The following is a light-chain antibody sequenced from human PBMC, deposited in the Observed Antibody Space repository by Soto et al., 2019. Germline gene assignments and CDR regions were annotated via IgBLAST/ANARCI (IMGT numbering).Light chain of an antibody. CDR2: EVS. CDR1: SSDVGAYTS. J-gene: IGLJ1*01. V-gene: IGLV2-14*01. CDR3: SSYTSDNRDYV. Sequence: QSVLTHPASLSGSPGQSITISCTGSSSDVGAYTSVSWYQQHPGKAPKLMIYEVSNRPSGVSRRFSGSKSGNTASLTISGLQAEDEAHYYCSSYTSDNRDYVFGTGTKVTVL.